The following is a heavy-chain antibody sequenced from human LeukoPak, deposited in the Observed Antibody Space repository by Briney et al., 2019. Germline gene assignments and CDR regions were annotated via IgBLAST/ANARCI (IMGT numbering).Heavy chain of an antibody. D-gene: IGHD3-10*01. CDR3: ARSERLRWMVRGVQFDY. J-gene: IGHJ4*02. Sequence: SETLSLTCTVSGYSISSGYYWGWIRQPPGKGLEWIGSIYHSGSTYYNPSLKSRVTISVDTSKNQFSLKLSSVTAADTAVYYCARSERLRWMVRGVQFDYWGQGTLVTVSS. V-gene: IGHV4-38-2*02. CDR2: IYHSGST. CDR1: GYSISSGYY.